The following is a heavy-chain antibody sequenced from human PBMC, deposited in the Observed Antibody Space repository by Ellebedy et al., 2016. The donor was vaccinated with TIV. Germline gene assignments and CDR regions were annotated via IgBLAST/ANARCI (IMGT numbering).Heavy chain of an antibody. J-gene: IGHJ5*02. D-gene: IGHD4-23*01. CDR2: IIPIFGTA. V-gene: IGHV1-69*13. CDR1: GGTFSSYA. Sequence: SVKVSXXASGGTFSSYAISWVRQAPGQGLEWMGGIIPIFGTANYAQKFQGRVTITADESTSTAYMELSSLRSEDTAVYYCRGNSWFDPWGQGTLVTVSS. CDR3: RGNSWFDP.